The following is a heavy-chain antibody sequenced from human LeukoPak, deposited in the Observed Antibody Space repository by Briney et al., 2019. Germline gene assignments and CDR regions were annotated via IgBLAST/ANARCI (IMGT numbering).Heavy chain of an antibody. CDR2: INWNGGST. J-gene: IGHJ4*02. V-gene: IGHV3-20*04. CDR3: ARVVLSRGERDY. CDR1: GFTFDDYG. Sequence: GRSLRLSCAASGFTFDDYGMSWVRQAPGKGLEWVSGINWNGGSTGYVDSVKGRFTISRDNAKKFLYLQMNSLRAEDTALYYCARVVLSRGERDYWGQGTLVTVSS. D-gene: IGHD5-24*01.